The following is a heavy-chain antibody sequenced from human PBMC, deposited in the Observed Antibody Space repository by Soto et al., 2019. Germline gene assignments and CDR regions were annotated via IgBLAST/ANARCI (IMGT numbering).Heavy chain of an antibody. CDR3: ARDWYFYGSGSPNHMDV. CDR2: ISAHNGNS. J-gene: IGHJ6*03. D-gene: IGHD3-10*01. CDR1: GYTFSNYG. Sequence: QVQVVQSGDEMRKPGASVKVSCQASGYTFSNYGITWVRQAPGQGLEWMGWISAHNGNSKYAQSLQGRLTLTTDTSTSTAYMELRSLRSGDTAVYYCARDWYFYGSGSPNHMDVWGKGTTVSVSS. V-gene: IGHV1-18*01.